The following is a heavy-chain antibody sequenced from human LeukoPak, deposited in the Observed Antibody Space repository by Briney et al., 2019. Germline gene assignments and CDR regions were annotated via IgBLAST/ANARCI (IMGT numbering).Heavy chain of an antibody. Sequence: PSETLSLACAVYGGSFSGHYWSWIRQPPGKRLEWIGEINHSGSTNYNPSLKSRVTISVDTSKNQFSLEMSSVTAADTAVYYCARVRQDRLLSDYYYGMDVWGQGTTVTVSS. CDR3: ARVRQDRLLSDYYYGMDV. CDR1: GGSFSGHY. D-gene: IGHD2-21*01. J-gene: IGHJ6*02. CDR2: INHSGST. V-gene: IGHV4-34*01.